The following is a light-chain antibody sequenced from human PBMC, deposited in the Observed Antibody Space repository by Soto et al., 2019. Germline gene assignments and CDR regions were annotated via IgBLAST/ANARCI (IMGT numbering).Light chain of an antibody. Sequence: IVLTQAPGTLSLSPGAIATLSCRASQSLYNNYLAWHQQKPGQAPRLLIYGAFSRATDIPDRFSGSGSGTDFTLTINRLEPEDSAVYYCQQYGSLITFGQGTRLEIK. CDR1: QSLYNNY. J-gene: IGKJ5*01. CDR2: GAF. CDR3: QQYGSLIT. V-gene: IGKV3-20*01.